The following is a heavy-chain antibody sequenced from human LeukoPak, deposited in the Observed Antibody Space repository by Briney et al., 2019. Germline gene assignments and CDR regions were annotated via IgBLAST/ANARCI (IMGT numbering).Heavy chain of an antibody. CDR1: GGSFSGYY. D-gene: IGHD3-3*01. Sequence: SETLSLTCAVYGGSFSGYYWSWIRQPPGKGLEWIGEISHSGSTNYNPSLKSRVTISVDTSKNQFSLKLSSVTAADTAVYYCARGLYDFWSGYYIAWFDPWGQGTLVTVSS. CDR3: ARGLYDFWSGYYIAWFDP. J-gene: IGHJ5*02. CDR2: ISHSGST. V-gene: IGHV4-34*01.